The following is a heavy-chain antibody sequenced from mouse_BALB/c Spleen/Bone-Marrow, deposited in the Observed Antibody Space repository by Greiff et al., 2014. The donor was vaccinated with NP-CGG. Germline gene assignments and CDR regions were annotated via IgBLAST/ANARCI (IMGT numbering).Heavy chain of an antibody. V-gene: IGHV1S126*01. D-gene: IGHD1-2*01. J-gene: IGHJ4*01. CDR3: ARELLRLRSAMDY. CDR2: IDPSDSET. Sequence: QVQLKESGPQLVRPGASVKISCKASGYSFTSYWMHWVKQRPGQGLEWISMIDPSDSETRLNQKFKDKATLTVDKSSSTAYMQLSSPTSEDSAVYYCARELLRLRSAMDYWGQGTSVTVSS. CDR1: GYSFTSYW.